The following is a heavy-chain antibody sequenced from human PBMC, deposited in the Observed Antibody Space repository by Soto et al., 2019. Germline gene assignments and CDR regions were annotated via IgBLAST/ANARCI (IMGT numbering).Heavy chain of an antibody. CDR2: INAYNGDT. CDR1: GYTFTTYG. Sequence: QVQLVQSGAELKKPGASVNVSCKAPGYTFTTYGISWVRQAPGQGLEWMGWINAYNGDTRFAHKFHGRVTLTTDASRSTVYMELKNLRSDDTAVYYCARDLLAWGKGTMVTVSS. J-gene: IGHJ3*01. V-gene: IGHV1-18*04. CDR3: ARDLLA.